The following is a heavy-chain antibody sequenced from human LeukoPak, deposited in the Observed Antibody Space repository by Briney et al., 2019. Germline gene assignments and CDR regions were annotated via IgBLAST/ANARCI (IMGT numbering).Heavy chain of an antibody. CDR2: INHSGST. CDR1: GGSFSGYY. CDR3: ARVTIFGVVIRYGMDV. J-gene: IGHJ6*02. Sequence: PSETLSLTCAVYGGSFSGYYWSWIRQPPGKGLEWIGEINHSGSTNYNPSLKSRVTISVDTSKNQFSLKLSSVTAADTAVYYCARVTIFGVVIRYGMDVWGQGTTVTVSS. V-gene: IGHV4-34*01. D-gene: IGHD3-3*01.